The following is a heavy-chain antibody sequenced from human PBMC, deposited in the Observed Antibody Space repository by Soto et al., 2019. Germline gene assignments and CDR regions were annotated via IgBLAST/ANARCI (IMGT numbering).Heavy chain of an antibody. CDR1: GFTLSEYG. J-gene: IGHJ4*02. CDR2: VSGSGDST. V-gene: IGHV3-23*01. D-gene: IGHD3-10*01. CDR3: ATSNYGERD. Sequence: ELQVLESGGGLVQPGGSLRLTCAASGFTLSEYGTSWVRQAPGEGLEWVSFVSGSGDSTYYTDSVKGRFTISRDSSKNTVCLQMNSLRAEDTAVYYCATSNYGERDWGQGTLVTVSS.